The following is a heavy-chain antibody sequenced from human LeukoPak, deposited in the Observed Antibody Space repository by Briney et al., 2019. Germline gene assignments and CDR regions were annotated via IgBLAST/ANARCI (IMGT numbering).Heavy chain of an antibody. D-gene: IGHD2-21*02. CDR3: ARPLRIVVVTAIDY. CDR1: GFTFSSYA. V-gene: IGHV3-30-3*01. Sequence: PGRSLRLSCAASGFTFSSYAMHWVRQAPGKGLEWVAVISYDGSNKYYADSVKGRFTISRDNSKNTLYPQMNSLRAEDTAVYYCARPLRIVVVTAIDYWGQGTLVTVSS. J-gene: IGHJ4*02. CDR2: ISYDGSNK.